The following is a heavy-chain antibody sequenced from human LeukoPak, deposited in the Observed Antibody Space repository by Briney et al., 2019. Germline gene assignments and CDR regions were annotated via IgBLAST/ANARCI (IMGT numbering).Heavy chain of an antibody. D-gene: IGHD4-11*01. CDR3: ATRTTYGNPL. V-gene: IGHV4-4*02. CDR2: ISRGGSL. CDR1: GGSISSNDW. J-gene: IGHJ4*02. Sequence: SGTLSLTCTVSGGSISSNDWWTWVRQPPGKGLEWIGEISRGGSLNYKPSLKSRVTISLDNSENQLSLTLNSVTVADTAVYYCATRTTYGNPLWGQGTLVTVSS.